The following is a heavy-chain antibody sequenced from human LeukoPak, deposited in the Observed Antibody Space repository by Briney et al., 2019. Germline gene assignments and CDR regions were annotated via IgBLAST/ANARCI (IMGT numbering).Heavy chain of an antibody. J-gene: IGHJ5*02. V-gene: IGHV4-61*05. CDR3: ARGGTTVTPGLLWFDP. Sequence: SETLSLTCTASGGTISSSSYYWGWIRQPPGKGLEWIGYIYYSGSTKYNPSLKSRVTISVDTSKNQFSLKLSSVTAADTAVYYCARGGTTVTPGLLWFDPWGQGTLVTVSS. CDR2: IYYSGST. D-gene: IGHD4-17*01. CDR1: GGTISSSSYY.